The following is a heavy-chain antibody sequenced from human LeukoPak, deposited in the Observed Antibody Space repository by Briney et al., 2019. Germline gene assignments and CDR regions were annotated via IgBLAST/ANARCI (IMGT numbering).Heavy chain of an antibody. CDR3: ARRARIQLWLFRGASFDP. J-gene: IGHJ5*02. V-gene: IGHV4-34*01. D-gene: IGHD5-18*01. Sequence: SETLSLTCAVYGGSFSGYYWSWIRQPPGKGLEWIGEINHSGSTNYNPSLKSRVTISVDTSKNQFSLKLSSVTAADTAVYYCARRARIQLWLFRGASFDPWGQGTLVTVSS. CDR1: GGSFSGYY. CDR2: INHSGST.